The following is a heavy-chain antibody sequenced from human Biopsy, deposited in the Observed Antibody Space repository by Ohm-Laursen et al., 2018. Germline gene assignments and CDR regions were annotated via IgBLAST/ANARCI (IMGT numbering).Heavy chain of an antibody. J-gene: IGHJ5*02. Sequence: SETLSLTCTVSGGSINSGGSYWSWIRQRPGKGLEWIGYIFNSANTYYNPSLKNLITISGDTSKNQFSLKLNSVTAADTAVYYCARGDYFDSNGYFWFDPWGQGTLVTVSS. CDR3: ARGDYFDSNGYFWFDP. CDR1: GGSINSGGSY. D-gene: IGHD3-22*01. V-gene: IGHV4-31*01. CDR2: IFNSANT.